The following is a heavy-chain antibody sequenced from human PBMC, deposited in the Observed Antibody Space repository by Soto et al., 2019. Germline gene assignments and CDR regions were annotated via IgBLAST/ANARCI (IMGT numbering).Heavy chain of an antibody. CDR3: ARLRRVRGVRVGLDY. V-gene: IGHV3-21*01. CDR1: GFTFSSYS. Sequence: GGSLRLSCAASGFTFSSYSMNWVRQAPGKGLEWVSSISSSSSYIYYADSVKGRFTISRDNAKNSLYLQMNSLRAEDTAVYYCARLRRVRGVRVGLDYWGQGTLVTVSS. J-gene: IGHJ4*02. CDR2: ISSSSSYI. D-gene: IGHD3-10*01.